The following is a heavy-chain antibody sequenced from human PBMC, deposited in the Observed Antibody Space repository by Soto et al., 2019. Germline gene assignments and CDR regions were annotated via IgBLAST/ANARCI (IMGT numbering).Heavy chain of an antibody. V-gene: IGHV5-51*01. Sequence: XESLKISCKGSGYSFTSYWIGWVRQMPGKGLEWMGIIYPGDSDTRYSPSFQGQVTISADKSISTAYLQWSSLKASDTAMYYCARQSGIVGATGGWFDHWGQGTLVTVSS. D-gene: IGHD1-26*01. CDR2: IYPGDSDT. CDR3: ARQSGIVGATGGWFDH. CDR1: GYSFTSYW. J-gene: IGHJ5*02.